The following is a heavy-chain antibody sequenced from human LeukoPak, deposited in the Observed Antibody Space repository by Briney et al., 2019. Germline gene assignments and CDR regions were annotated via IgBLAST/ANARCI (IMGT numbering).Heavy chain of an antibody. V-gene: IGHV3-33*01. CDR3: ARNYIPNSPIDY. CDR2: IWYDGSNK. Sequence: GGCLRLTCVASGFTLSRYGMHGVSQARGKGLEGVAVIWYDGSNKYYADSVKGRFAISRDNSKNTLYLQMNSLRADDTAVYYCARNYIPNSPIDYWGQGTLVTVFS. CDR1: GFTLSRYG. J-gene: IGHJ4*02. D-gene: IGHD1-7*01.